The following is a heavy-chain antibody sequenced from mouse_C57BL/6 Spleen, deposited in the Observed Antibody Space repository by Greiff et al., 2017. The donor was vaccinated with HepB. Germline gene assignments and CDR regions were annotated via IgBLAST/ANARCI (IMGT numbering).Heavy chain of an antibody. Sequence: DVHLVESGGDLVKPGGSLKLSCAASGFTFSSYGMSWVRQTPDKRLEWVATISSGGSYTYYPDSVKGRFTISRDNAKNTLYLQRSSLKSEDTAMYYCARQNYYGSSYHFDYWGQGTTLTVSS. CDR1: GFTFSSYG. D-gene: IGHD1-1*01. CDR2: ISSGGSYT. V-gene: IGHV5-6*01. CDR3: ARQNYYGSSYHFDY. J-gene: IGHJ2*01.